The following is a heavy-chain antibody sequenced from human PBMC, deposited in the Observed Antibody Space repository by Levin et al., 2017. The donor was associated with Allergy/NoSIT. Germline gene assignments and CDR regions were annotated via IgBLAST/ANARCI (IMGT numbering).Heavy chain of an antibody. D-gene: IGHD1-26*01. CDR1: GFTFSTYW. J-gene: IGHJ4*02. Sequence: PSQTLSLTCAASGFTFSTYWMNWVRQAPGKGLEWVADIKPDGTAQFYVDSVKGRFTVSRDNSKNSLYLQMNSLTVEDTAVYYCVREGRLMGAFDYWGQGTLVSVSS. CDR2: IKPDGTAQ. CDR3: VREGRLMGAFDY. V-gene: IGHV3-7*01.